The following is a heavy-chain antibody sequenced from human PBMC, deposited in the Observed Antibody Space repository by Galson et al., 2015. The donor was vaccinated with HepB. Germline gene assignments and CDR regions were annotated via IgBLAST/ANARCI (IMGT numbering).Heavy chain of an antibody. CDR3: TTVTWDSGWYTAFDY. CDR2: IKSKTGGGTT. J-gene: IGHJ4*02. V-gene: IGHV3-15*07. D-gene: IGHD6-19*01. CDR1: GFTFSNAW. Sequence: SLRLSCAASGFTFSNAWMNWVRQAPGKGLEWVGRIKSKTGGGTTDYAAPVKGRFTISRDDSKNTLYLQMNSLKTEDTAVYYCTTVTWDSGWYTAFDYWGQGTLVTVSS.